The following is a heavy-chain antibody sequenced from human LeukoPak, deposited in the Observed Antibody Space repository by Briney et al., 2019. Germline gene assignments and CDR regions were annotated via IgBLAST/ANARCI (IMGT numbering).Heavy chain of an antibody. CDR1: GFTFSSYA. J-gene: IGHJ4*02. CDR2: ISYDGSNK. Sequence: GGYLRLSCAASGFTFSSYAMHWVRQAPGKGLEWVAVISYDGSNKYYADSVKGRFTISRDNSKNTLYLQMNSLRAEDTAVYYCAGGESPYKSITGTTTPQLYWGQGTLVTVSS. CDR3: AGGESPYKSITGTTTPQLY. V-gene: IGHV3-30*01. D-gene: IGHD1-7*01.